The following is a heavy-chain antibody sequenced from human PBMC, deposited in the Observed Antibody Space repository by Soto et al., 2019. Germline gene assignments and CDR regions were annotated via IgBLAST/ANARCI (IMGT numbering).Heavy chain of an antibody. D-gene: IGHD6-25*01. CDR3: ARDQVSRAAYYYGMDV. CDR1: GGSISSGGYY. Sequence: SETLSLTCTVSGGSISSGGYYWSWIRQHPGKGLEWIGYIYYSGSTYYNPSLKSRVTISVDTSKNQLSLKLSSVTAADTAVYYCARDQVSRAAYYYGMDVWGQGTTVTVSS. CDR2: IYYSGST. V-gene: IGHV4-31*03. J-gene: IGHJ6*02.